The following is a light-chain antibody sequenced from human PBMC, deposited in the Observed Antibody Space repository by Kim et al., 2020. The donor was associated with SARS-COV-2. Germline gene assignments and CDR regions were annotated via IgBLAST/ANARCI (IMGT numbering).Light chain of an antibody. J-gene: IGKJ2*01. CDR1: QWISTK. Sequence: SVSPAERAPLSSRAIQWISTKLAWYQPKPGQAPRLLSYGASSRATGIPDRFSDSGSGTEFTLTISDLQSEDFAVYYCQQYNNWPYTFGQGTKLHIK. CDR2: GAS. CDR3: QQYNNWPYT. V-gene: IGKV3-15*01.